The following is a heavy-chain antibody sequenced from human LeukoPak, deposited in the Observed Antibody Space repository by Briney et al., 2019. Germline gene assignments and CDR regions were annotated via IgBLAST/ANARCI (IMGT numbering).Heavy chain of an antibody. Sequence: KPSETLSLTCTVSGGSVSSGSYYWSWIRQPPGKGLEWIGYIYYSGSTNYSPSLKSRVTISVDTSKNQFSLKLSSVTAADTAVYYCARGAGTPKGGFDPWGQGTLVTVSS. J-gene: IGHJ5*02. V-gene: IGHV4-61*01. CDR1: GGSVSSGSYY. CDR3: ARGAGTPKGGFDP. D-gene: IGHD1-1*01. CDR2: IYYSGST.